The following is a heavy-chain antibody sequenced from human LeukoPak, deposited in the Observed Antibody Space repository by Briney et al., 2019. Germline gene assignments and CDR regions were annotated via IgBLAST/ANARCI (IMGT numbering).Heavy chain of an antibody. Sequence: ASVKVSCKASGYTFTNYGFIWVRQASGQGLECLGWISANNGKTNYAQKVQGRVTMTTDTSTSTAYMELRSLRSDDTAVYYCARSHSGSLRAPFDYWGQGTLVTVSS. CDR3: ARSHSGSLRAPFDY. CDR2: ISANNGKT. V-gene: IGHV1-18*04. CDR1: GYTFTNYG. J-gene: IGHJ4*02. D-gene: IGHD3-22*01.